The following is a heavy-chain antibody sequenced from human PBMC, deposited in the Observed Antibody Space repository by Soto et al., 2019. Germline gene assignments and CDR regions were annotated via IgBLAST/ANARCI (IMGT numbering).Heavy chain of an antibody. D-gene: IGHD4-17*01. CDR1: GGSISGYY. V-gene: IGHV4-59*01. CDR3: ARVLPRGDTDY. CDR2: IHYSGSN. J-gene: IGHJ4*02. Sequence: QVQLQESGPGLVKPSETLSLTCTVSGGSISGYYWSWIRQPPGKGLEWIGYIHYSGSNTYNPSLQSRVTMSVDTSRNQFSLKLSSVTAADTALYYCARVLPRGDTDYWGQGTLVTVSS.